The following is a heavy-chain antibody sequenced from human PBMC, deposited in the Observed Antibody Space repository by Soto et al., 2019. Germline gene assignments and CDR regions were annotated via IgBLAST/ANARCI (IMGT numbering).Heavy chain of an antibody. J-gene: IGHJ4*02. CDR3: ARDSGSGPFDY. D-gene: IGHD3-10*01. Sequence: GGSLILSCAASGFTVSSNYMSWVRQAPGKGLEWVSVIYSGGSTYYADSVKGRFTISRDNSKNTLYLQMNSLRAEDTAVYYCARDSGSGPFDYWGQGTLVTVSS. V-gene: IGHV3-66*01. CDR1: GFTVSSNY. CDR2: IYSGGST.